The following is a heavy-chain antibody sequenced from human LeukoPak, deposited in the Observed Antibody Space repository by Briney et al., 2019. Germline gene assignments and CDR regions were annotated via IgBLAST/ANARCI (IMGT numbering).Heavy chain of an antibody. J-gene: IGHJ6*02. Sequence: PGGSLRLSCAAFGFTFSNYGMHWVRQAPGKGLEGVTVISYDGSSKYYADSVKGRFTISRDNSKNTLYLQMNSLRAEDTAVYYCAKSTAYSITMIVVIKPMDVWGQGTTVTVSS. D-gene: IGHD3-22*01. CDR2: ISYDGSSK. CDR3: AKSTAYSITMIVVIKPMDV. V-gene: IGHV3-30*18. CDR1: GFTFSNYG.